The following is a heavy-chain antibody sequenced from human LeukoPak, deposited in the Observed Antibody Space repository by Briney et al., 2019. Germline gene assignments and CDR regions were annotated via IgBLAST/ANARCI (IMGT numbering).Heavy chain of an antibody. CDR1: GYTFTSYG. CDR2: ISAYNGNT. J-gene: IGHJ4*02. Sequence: ASVTVSCKASGYTFTSYGISWVRQAPGQGLEWMGWISAYNGNTNYAQKLQGRVTMTTDTSTSTAYMELRSLRSDDTAVYYCARDLRLRGHFGTVDYWGQGNLVTVSS. V-gene: IGHV1-18*01. D-gene: IGHD4-17*01. CDR3: ARDLRLRGHFGTVDY.